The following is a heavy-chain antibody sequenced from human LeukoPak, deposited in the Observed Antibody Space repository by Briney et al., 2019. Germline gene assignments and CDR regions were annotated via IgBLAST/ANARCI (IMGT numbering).Heavy chain of an antibody. V-gene: IGHV3-30*18. CDR2: ISYDGSNK. J-gene: IGHJ4*02. Sequence: GGSLRLSCAASGFTFSSYGMHWVRQAPGKGLEWVAVISYDGSNKYYADSVKGRFAISRDNSKNTLYLQMNSLRAEDTAVYYCAKEGDSITIFGVVTDIDYWGQGTLVTVSS. D-gene: IGHD3-3*01. CDR1: GFTFSSYG. CDR3: AKEGDSITIFGVVTDIDY.